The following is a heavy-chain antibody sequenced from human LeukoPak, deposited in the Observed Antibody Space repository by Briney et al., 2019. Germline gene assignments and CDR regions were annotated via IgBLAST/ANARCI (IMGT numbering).Heavy chain of an antibody. CDR2: TYSGGST. V-gene: IGHV3-53*01. CDR1: GVAVSSNY. CDR3: ARGYCTNGVCYDY. J-gene: IGHJ4*02. Sequence: PGGSLRLSCAASGVAVSSNYMSWVRQAPGRGLEWGSVTYSGGSTYYADSEKSRFTISRDNSKNTLYLQMNSLRAEDTAVYYCARGYCTNGVCYDYWGQGTLVTVSS. D-gene: IGHD2-8*01.